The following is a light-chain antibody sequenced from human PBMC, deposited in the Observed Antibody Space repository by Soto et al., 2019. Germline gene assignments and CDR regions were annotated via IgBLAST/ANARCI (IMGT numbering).Light chain of an antibody. V-gene: IGKV1-39*01. Sequence: DLQMTQSPSSLSASVGDRVTIACRASQNVRSYLNWYQQKPGKAPKLLIYETSTLESGVPSKFSGTGYGTDFTLTISSLQPEDFATYYCQQTFSIPRTFGHGTKVDI. CDR3: QQTFSIPRT. CDR1: QNVRSY. J-gene: IGKJ1*01. CDR2: ETS.